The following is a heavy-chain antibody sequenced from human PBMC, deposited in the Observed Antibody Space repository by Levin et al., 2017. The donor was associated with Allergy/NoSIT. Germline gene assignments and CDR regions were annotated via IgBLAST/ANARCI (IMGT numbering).Heavy chain of an antibody. CDR2: INPNSGGT. J-gene: IGHJ3*02. D-gene: IGHD5-18*01. CDR1: GYTFTGYY. V-gene: IGHV1-2*02. CDR3: ATYLRGYSYGNGAFDI. Sequence: ASVKVSCKASGYTFTGYYMHWVRQAPGQGLEWMGWINPNSGGTNYAQKFQGRVTMTRDTSISTAYMELSRLRSDDTAVYYCATYLRGYSYGNGAFDIWGQGTMVTVSS.